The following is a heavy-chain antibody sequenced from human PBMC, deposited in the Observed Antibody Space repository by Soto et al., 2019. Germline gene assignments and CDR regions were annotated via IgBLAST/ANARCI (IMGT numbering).Heavy chain of an antibody. CDR1: DDSISSSIYY. CDR2: IYYNGRT. CDR3: AHQQYTDYVWGSYEYSYYFDY. Sequence: PSETLSLTCAVSDDSISSSIYYWGWIRQPPGMGLEWIGNIYYNGRTSYNPSLKSRVSISVEKSKNQFSLKLTSVTAADTAVYYSAHQQYTDYVWGSYEYSYYFDYWGPGTLVTVSS. V-gene: IGHV4-39*01. J-gene: IGHJ4*02. D-gene: IGHD3-16*01.